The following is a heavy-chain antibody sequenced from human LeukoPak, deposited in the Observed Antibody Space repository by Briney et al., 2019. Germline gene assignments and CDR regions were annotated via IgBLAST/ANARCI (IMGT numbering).Heavy chain of an antibody. CDR3: ARDRSGSYATAFDY. J-gene: IGHJ4*02. Sequence: GGSLRLSCPASAFTFSSYEMNWVRQAPGKGLEWVSYIRSSGSPIYYADSVKGRFTISRDNAKNSLYLQMNSLRAEDTAVYYCARDRSGSYATAFDYWGQGTLVTVSS. CDR1: AFTFSSYE. V-gene: IGHV3-48*03. CDR2: IRSSGSPI. D-gene: IGHD1-26*01.